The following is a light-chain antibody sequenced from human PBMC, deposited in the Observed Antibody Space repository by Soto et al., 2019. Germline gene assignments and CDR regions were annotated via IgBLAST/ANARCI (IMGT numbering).Light chain of an antibody. CDR2: GVT. J-gene: IGLJ3*02. CDR1: SGDVGFYDF. V-gene: IGLV2-14*03. Sequence: QSALTQPAFMSGSRGQSITFSCTVNSGDVGFYDFVSWYQQHPGKVPRLIIYGVTKRRAGVSHRFSGSKSGNTASLTISGLQAEDEADYPCASYTGSSTYLFGGGT. CDR3: ASYTGSSTYL.